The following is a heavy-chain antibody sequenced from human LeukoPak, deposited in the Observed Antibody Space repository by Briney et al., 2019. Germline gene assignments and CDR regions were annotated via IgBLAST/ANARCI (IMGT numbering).Heavy chain of an antibody. Sequence: PGGSLRLSCTVSGGTVSSNSWSWVRQAPGRGLEWVSAISGSGGSTYYADCVKGRFTISRDNSKNTLYLQMNSLRAEDTAVYYCAKLLYYYDSSQPYWGQGTLVTVSS. CDR3: AKLLYYYDSSQPY. CDR2: ISGSGGST. CDR1: GGTVSSNS. J-gene: IGHJ4*02. V-gene: IGHV3-23*01. D-gene: IGHD3-22*01.